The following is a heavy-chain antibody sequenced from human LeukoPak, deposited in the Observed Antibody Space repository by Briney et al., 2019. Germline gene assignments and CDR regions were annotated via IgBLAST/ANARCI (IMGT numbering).Heavy chain of an antibody. CDR1: GYTLTGYY. J-gene: IGHJ4*02. D-gene: IGHD5-12*01. Sequence: ASVKVSCKASGYTLTGYYMHWVRLAPGQGLEWMGWINPSSGDTNYAQKFQGRVTMTRDTSISTAYMELSRLRSDDTAVYYCAKSPYEYYFDYWGQGTLDTVSS. V-gene: IGHV1-2*02. CDR3: AKSPYEYYFDY. CDR2: INPSSGDT.